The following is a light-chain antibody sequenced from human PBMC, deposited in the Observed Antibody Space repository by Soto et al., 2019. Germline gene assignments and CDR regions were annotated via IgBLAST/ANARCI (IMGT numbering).Light chain of an antibody. CDR3: CSFAHSNTYV. CDR2: EGG. CDR1: SSDVGSYNL. V-gene: IGLV2-23*01. Sequence: QSALTQPASVSGSPGQSIALSCAGTSSDVGSYNLVSWYQQYPGKAPKLLISEGGKRPSGISNRFSGSKSGNTASLTISGLQAEDAADYYCCSFAHSNTYVFGAGTKVTVL. J-gene: IGLJ1*01.